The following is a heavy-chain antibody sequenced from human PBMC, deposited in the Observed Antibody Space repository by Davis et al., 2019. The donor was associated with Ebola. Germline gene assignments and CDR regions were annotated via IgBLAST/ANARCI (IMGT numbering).Heavy chain of an antibody. V-gene: IGHV3-74*01. CDR1: GFTFSTYW. CDR3: ARGGILWGNWFDP. Sequence: HTGGSLRLSCAASGFTFSTYWIHWVRLAPGKGPVWISRINTDGSTTTYADSVKGRFTISRDNSKNTLYLQMNSLRAEDTAVYYCARGGILWGNWFDPWGQGTLVTVSS. D-gene: IGHD3-10*01. J-gene: IGHJ5*02. CDR2: INTDGSTT.